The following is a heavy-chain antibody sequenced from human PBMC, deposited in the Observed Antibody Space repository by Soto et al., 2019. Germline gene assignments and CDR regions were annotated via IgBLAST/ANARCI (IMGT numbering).Heavy chain of an antibody. V-gene: IGHV4-4*07. Sequence: SETLSLTCSVSGGSISSYHWSWIRQPAGKGLEWIGRMYSTGNTNYNPSLKSRVTVSIDTSKNQFFLRLNSVTAADSAVYYCAREFGDNWNYEAYWGPRTAVTV. CDR1: GGSISSYH. CDR3: AREFGDNWNYEAY. D-gene: IGHD1-7*01. CDR2: MYSTGNT. J-gene: IGHJ4*02.